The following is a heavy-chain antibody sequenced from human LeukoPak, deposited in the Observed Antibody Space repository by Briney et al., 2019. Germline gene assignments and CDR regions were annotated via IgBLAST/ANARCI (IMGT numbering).Heavy chain of an antibody. V-gene: IGHV7-4-1*02. CDR3: ARDDIVVMVAAIPGAFDI. Sequence: ASVKVSCKASGYTFTSYAMNWVRQAPGQGLEWMGWINTNTGNPTYAQGFTGRFVFSLDTSVSTAYLQISSLKAEDTAVYYCARDDIVVMVAAIPGAFDIWGQGTMVAVSS. CDR1: GYTFTSYA. D-gene: IGHD2-15*01. J-gene: IGHJ3*02. CDR2: INTNTGNP.